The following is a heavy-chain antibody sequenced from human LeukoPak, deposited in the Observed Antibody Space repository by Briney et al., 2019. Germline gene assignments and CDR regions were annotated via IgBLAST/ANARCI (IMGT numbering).Heavy chain of an antibody. Sequence: PSETLSLTCAVSGGSFSGNSWSWIRQSPGKGLEWLGSIYYSGSTYYNPSLKSRVTISVDTSKNQFSLKLSSVTAADTAVYYCAREHYDYVWGSYRFPMTYFDYWGQGTPGHRLL. CDR1: GGSFSGNS. V-gene: IGHV4-34*01. J-gene: IGHJ4*02. CDR2: IYYSGST. D-gene: IGHD3-16*02. CDR3: AREHYDYVWGSYRFPMTYFDY.